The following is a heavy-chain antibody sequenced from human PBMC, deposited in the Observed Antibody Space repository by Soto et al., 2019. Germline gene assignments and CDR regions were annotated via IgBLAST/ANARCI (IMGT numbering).Heavy chain of an antibody. V-gene: IGHV4-34*01. D-gene: IGHD2-8*02. CDR3: ARDKITGLFDY. CDR2: INHSGST. CDR1: GGSFSGYY. Sequence: PSETLSLTCAIYGGSFSGYYWTWIRQPPGTGLEWIGEINHSGSTNYNPSLKSRVTISVDTSKNQFSLKLTSVTAADTAVYYCARDKITGLFDYWGQGTLVTVSS. J-gene: IGHJ4*02.